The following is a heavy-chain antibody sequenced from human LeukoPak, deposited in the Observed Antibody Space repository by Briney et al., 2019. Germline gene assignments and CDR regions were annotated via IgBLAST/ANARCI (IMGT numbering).Heavy chain of an antibody. V-gene: IGHV3-30*03. CDR1: GFTFSSYG. CDR3: ARARYDSNYGMDV. Sequence: PRGSLRLSCAASGFTFSSYGMHWVRQAPGKGLEWVAVISYDGSNKYYADSVKGRFTISRDNSKNTLYLQMNSLRAEDTAVYYCARARYDSNYGMDVWGQGTTVTVSS. J-gene: IGHJ6*02. CDR2: ISYDGSNK. D-gene: IGHD3-10*01.